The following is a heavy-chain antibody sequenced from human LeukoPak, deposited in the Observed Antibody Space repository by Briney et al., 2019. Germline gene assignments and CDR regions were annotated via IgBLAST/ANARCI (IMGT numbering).Heavy chain of an antibody. CDR2: ISNSGST. Sequence: SETLSLTCTVSSGSISSSTYSWGWIRQPPGKGLEWIGSISNSGSTYYNPSLMSRVTISVDTSKNQFSLKLSSVTAADTAVYYCSNTNRGWYGVGDYWGQGVLVTVSS. CDR1: SGSISSSTYS. V-gene: IGHV4-39*01. D-gene: IGHD6-19*01. J-gene: IGHJ4*02. CDR3: SNTNRGWYGVGDY.